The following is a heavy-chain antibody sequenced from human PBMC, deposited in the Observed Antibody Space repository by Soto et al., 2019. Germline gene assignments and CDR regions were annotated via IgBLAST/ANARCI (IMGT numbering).Heavy chain of an antibody. CDR2: ISAYNGNT. V-gene: IGHV1-18*01. CDR1: GYTFTSYG. CDR3: ARVDYGDYGAYYYYGMDV. J-gene: IGHJ6*02. D-gene: IGHD4-17*01. Sequence: ASVKVSCKASGYTFTSYGISWVRQAPGQGLEWMGWISAYNGNTNYAQKLQGRVTMTTDTSTSTAYMELRSLRSDDTAVYYCARVDYGDYGAYYYYGMDVWGQGTTVTVSS.